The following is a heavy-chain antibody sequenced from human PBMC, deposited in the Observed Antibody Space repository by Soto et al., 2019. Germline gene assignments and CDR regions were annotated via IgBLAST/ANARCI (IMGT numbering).Heavy chain of an antibody. Sequence: PSETLSLTCSVSGVSVSGGTYCWSWVRQPPGKGLEWIGYAFYTGSPKYNPSLNRRVTISVDTSRNQFSLNLRSVTAADTAVYYCARGATTWWVGAKPFDYWGQGALVTVSS. CDR1: GVSVSGGTYC. J-gene: IGHJ4*02. CDR3: ARGATTWWVGAKPFDY. CDR2: AFYTGSP. D-gene: IGHD1-26*01. V-gene: IGHV4-61*01.